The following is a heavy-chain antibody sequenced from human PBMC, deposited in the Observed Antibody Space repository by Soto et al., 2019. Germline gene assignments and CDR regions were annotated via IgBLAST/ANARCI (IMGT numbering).Heavy chain of an antibody. CDR3: AKVGYYESSDVGC. J-gene: IGHJ4*02. CDR2: ISYDGGTT. V-gene: IGHV3-30*18. D-gene: IGHD3-22*01. CDR1: GFTFSSYG. Sequence: QVQLVESGGGVVQPGRSLRLSCAASGFTFSSYGMYWVRQAPGKGLEWVAVISYDGGTTYYVDSVKGRFTISRDNSKNTLYLQMNSLRVEDTAVDYCAKVGYYESSDVGCWGQGTLVTVSS.